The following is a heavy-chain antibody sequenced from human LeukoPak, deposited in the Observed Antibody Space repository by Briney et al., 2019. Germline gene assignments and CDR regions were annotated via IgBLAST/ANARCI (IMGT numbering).Heavy chain of an antibody. Sequence: SETLPLTCTVSAGSISSYYWSWIRQPAGKGLEWIGRIYTSGSTDYNPSLRSRVTMSVDTSKNQFSLKVSSVTAADTAVYYCARDPPRGYWGQGTLVTVSS. CDR1: AGSISSYY. J-gene: IGHJ4*02. V-gene: IGHV4-4*07. D-gene: IGHD1-26*01. CDR2: IYTSGST. CDR3: ARDPPRGY.